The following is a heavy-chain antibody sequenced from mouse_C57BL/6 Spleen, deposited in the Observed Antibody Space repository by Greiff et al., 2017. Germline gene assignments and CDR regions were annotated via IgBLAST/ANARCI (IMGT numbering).Heavy chain of an antibody. J-gene: IGHJ2*01. D-gene: IGHD1-1*01. Sequence: QVQLQQSGPELVKPGASVKISCKASGYAFSSSWMNWVKQRPGKGLEWIGRIYPGDGDTNYNGKFKGKATLTVDKSSSTAYMQLSSLTSEDSAVYFCTGEIYFIRMAGEYWGQGTTVTASS. CDR3: TGEIYFIRMAGEY. V-gene: IGHV1-82*01. CDR2: IYPGDGDT. CDR1: GYAFSSSW.